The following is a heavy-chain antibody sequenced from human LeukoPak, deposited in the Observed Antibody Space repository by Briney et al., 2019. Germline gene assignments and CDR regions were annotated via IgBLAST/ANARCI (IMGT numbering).Heavy chain of an antibody. J-gene: IGHJ4*02. CDR3: ARYGSGSYYKGFDY. D-gene: IGHD3-10*01. CDR2: IYFSGST. CDR1: GGSISSSSYY. Sequence: SETLSLTCTVSGGSISSSSYYWGWIRQPPAKGLEWIGSIYFSGSTYYNPSLKSRVTISVDSSKNQFSLKLSSVTAADTAVYYCARYGSGSYYKGFDYWGQGTLVTVSS. V-gene: IGHV4-39*07.